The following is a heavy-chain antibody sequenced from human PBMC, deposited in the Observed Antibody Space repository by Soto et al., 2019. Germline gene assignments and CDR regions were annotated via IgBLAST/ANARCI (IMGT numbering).Heavy chain of an antibody. J-gene: IGHJ4*02. Sequence: QVQLVQSGAEVKKPGSSVKVSCKASGGTFSSYAISWVRQAPGQGLEWMGGIIPIFGTANYAQKFQGRVTITADEDMSTAYMELSSLRPEDTAVYYCARDLYSSGWYAYWGQGTLVTVSS. CDR3: ARDLYSSGWYAY. D-gene: IGHD6-19*01. CDR1: GGTFSSYA. V-gene: IGHV1-69*12. CDR2: IIPIFGTA.